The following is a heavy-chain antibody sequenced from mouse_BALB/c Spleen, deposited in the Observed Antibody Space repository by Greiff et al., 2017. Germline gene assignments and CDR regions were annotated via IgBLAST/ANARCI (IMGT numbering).Heavy chain of an antibody. D-gene: IGHD1-1*01. J-gene: IGHJ4*01. Sequence: EVQLVESGGGLVKPGGSLKLSCAASGFTFSDYYMYWVRQTPEKRLEWVATISDGGSYTYYPDSVKGRFTISRDNAKNTLYLQMSSLKSEDTAMYYCARDRLYGSGYGAMDYWGQGTSVTVSS. CDR1: GFTFSDYY. V-gene: IGHV5-4*02. CDR3: ARDRLYGSGYGAMDY. CDR2: ISDGGSYT.